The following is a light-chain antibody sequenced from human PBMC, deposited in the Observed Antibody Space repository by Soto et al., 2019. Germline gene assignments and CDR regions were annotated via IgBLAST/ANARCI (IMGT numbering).Light chain of an antibody. CDR2: EVT. Sequence: QSVLTQPASVSGSPGQSITISCTGTSSDVGGYNYVSWYQQHPGRDPKLIIYEVTNRPSGVSNRFSGSKSGNTASLTISGLQAEDEADYYCSSFTSSLTLVIFGGGTKLTVL. CDR3: SSFTSSLTLVI. J-gene: IGLJ2*01. V-gene: IGLV2-14*01. CDR1: SSDVGGYNY.